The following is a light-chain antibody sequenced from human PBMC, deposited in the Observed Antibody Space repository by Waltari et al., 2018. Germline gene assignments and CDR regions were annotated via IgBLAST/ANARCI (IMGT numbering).Light chain of an antibody. CDR2: DAS. Sequence: IVLTQSPATLSLSPGERATLSCRTSQRVGTYLVWYQQKPGQAPRLLIYDASNRATGIPARFSGSGSGTDFTLTISYLEPEDFAVYYCHQRSDWPLTFGGGTKVEIK. J-gene: IGKJ4*01. V-gene: IGKV3-11*01. CDR3: HQRSDWPLT. CDR1: QRVGTY.